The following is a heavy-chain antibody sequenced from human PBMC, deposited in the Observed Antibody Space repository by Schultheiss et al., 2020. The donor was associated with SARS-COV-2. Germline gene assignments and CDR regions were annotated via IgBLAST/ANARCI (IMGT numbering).Heavy chain of an antibody. D-gene: IGHD3-10*01. CDR3: ARRSFSGFWYFDL. CDR1: GGSISSGDYY. J-gene: IGHJ2*01. CDR2: ISDSGYT. Sequence: SETLSLTCTVSGGSISSGDYYWSWIRQPPGKGLEWIGYISDSGYTNYNPSLKSRVTMSVDTSNNQFSLRLSSVTAADTAVYYCARRSFSGFWYFDLWGRGTLVTVSS. V-gene: IGHV4-61*08.